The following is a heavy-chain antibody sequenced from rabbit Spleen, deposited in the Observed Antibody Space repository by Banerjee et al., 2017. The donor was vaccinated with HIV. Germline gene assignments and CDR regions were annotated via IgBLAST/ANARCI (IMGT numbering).Heavy chain of an antibody. CDR1: GFSFSSSYW. CDR3: ARNYVNAFDP. J-gene: IGHJ2*01. Sequence: QEQLKESGGGLVQPGGSLTLTCTASGFSFSSSYWICWVRQAPGKGLEWIACIDTNDGDTDYANWPKGRFTISKTSSTTVTLQMTSLTAADTATYFCARNYVNAFDPWGQGTLVTVS. V-gene: IGHV1S45*01. CDR2: IDTNDGDT. D-gene: IGHD1-1*01.